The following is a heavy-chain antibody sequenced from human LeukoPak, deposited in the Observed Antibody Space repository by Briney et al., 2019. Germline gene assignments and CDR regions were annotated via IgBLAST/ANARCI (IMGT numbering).Heavy chain of an antibody. CDR1: GFTLDDYA. J-gene: IGHJ4*02. CDR2: ISWNSGSI. D-gene: IGHD3-16*01. CDR3: ARGEDNADEYLREDY. V-gene: IGHV3-9*01. Sequence: GGSLRLSCAASGFTLDDYAMHWVRQAPGKGLEWVSGISWNSGSIGYADSVKGRFTISRDNAKNSLYLQMNSLRADDTAVYYCARGEDNADEYLREDYWGQGILVTVSS.